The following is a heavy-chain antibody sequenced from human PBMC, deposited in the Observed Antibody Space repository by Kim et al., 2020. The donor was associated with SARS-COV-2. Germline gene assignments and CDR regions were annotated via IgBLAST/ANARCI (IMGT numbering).Heavy chain of an antibody. Sequence: TRYSPSSQGQVTISADKSISTAYLQWSSLKASDTAMYYCARQGTPYYFDYWGQGTLVTVSS. CDR3: ARQGTPYYFDY. V-gene: IGHV5-51*01. D-gene: IGHD3-10*01. CDR2: T. J-gene: IGHJ4*02.